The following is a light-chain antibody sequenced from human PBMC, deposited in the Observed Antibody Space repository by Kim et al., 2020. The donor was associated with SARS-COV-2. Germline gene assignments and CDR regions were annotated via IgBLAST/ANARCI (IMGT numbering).Light chain of an antibody. CDR2: QNY. Sequence: SYELTQPPSVSVSPGQTATFTCSGDNLGDKYICWYQQKSGQSPVLVIYQNYKRPSGIPERFSGSNSGNTATLTISGTQAMDEADYYCQARDFNRVFGRGTRLTVL. J-gene: IGLJ3*02. CDR1: NLGDKY. CDR3: QARDFNRV. V-gene: IGLV3-1*01.